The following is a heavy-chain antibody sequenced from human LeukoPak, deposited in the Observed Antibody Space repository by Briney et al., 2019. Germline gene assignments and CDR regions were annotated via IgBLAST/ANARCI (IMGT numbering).Heavy chain of an antibody. CDR1: GFSFSGNW. V-gene: IGHV3-74*01. D-gene: IGHD6-6*01. Sequence: PGGSLRLSCTASGFSFSGNWMHWARQLPGKGLVWVSRISPTGSTTSYADSVKGRFTVSRDNAKNTLYLQVNNLRAEDTAVYCCARGPNSNWSGLDFWGQGTLLTVSS. J-gene: IGHJ4*02. CDR2: ISPTGSTT. CDR3: ARGPNSNWSGLDF.